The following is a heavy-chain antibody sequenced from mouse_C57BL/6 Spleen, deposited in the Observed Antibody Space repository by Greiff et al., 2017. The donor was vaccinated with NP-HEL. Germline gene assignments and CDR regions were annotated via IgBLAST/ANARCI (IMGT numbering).Heavy chain of an antibody. V-gene: IGHV2-3*01. J-gene: IGHJ3*01. CDR1: GFSLTSYG. D-gene: IGHD2-4*01. CDR3: AKGRYDYERAWFAY. Sequence: VMLVESGPGLVAPSQSLSITCTVSGFSLTSYGVSWVRQPPGKGLEWLGVIWGDGSTNYHSALISRLSISKDNSKSQVFLKLNSLQTDDTATYYCAKGRYDYERAWFAYWGQGTLVTVSA. CDR2: IWGDGST.